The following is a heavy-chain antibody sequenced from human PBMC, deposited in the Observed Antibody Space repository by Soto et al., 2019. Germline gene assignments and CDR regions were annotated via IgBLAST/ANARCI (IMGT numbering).Heavy chain of an antibody. CDR2: IFPGDSDP. CDR1: GYSFTTHW. D-gene: IGHD4-4*01. CDR3: ARLSNYLYRYFDMDV. V-gene: IGHV5-51*01. Sequence: GESLKISCKGSGYSFTTHWIAWVRQMPGKGLEWMGIIFPGDSDPRYSLSFQGQVTISADTSISTAYLQWSSLKASDTAIYYCARLSNYLYRYFDMDVWGQGTTVTVSS. J-gene: IGHJ6*02.